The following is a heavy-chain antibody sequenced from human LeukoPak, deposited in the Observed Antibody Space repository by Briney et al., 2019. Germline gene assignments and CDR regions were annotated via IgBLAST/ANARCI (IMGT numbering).Heavy chain of an antibody. CDR3: AKTYYYDSSLPY. CDR2: ISGSGGST. D-gene: IGHD3-22*01. J-gene: IGHJ4*02. V-gene: IGHV3-23*01. CDR1: GFTFSSYA. Sequence: GGSLRLSCAASGFTFSSYAMSWVRQAPGKGLEWVSAISGSGGSTYYADSVKGRFTISRDNSKNTLYLQINSLRAEDTAVYYCAKTYYYDSSLPYWGQGTLVTVSS.